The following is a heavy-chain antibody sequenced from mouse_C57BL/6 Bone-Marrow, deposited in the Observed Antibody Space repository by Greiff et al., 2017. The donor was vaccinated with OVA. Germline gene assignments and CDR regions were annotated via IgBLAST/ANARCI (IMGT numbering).Heavy chain of an antibody. CDR2: IRLKSDNYAT. J-gene: IGHJ2*01. V-gene: IGHV6-3*01. CDR1: GFTFSNYW. Sequence: VKLMESGGGLVQPGGSMKLSCVASGFTFSNYWMNWVRQSPEKGLEWVAQIRLKSDNYATHYAESVKGRFTISRDDSKSSVYLQMNNLRAEDTGIYYCTAGAWLLFFDYWGQGTTLTVSS. CDR3: TAGAWLLFFDY. D-gene: IGHD2-3*01.